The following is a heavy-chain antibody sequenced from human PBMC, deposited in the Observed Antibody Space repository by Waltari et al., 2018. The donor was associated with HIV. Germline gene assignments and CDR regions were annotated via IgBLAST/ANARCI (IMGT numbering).Heavy chain of an antibody. CDR2: RSLDGTT. V-gene: IGHV3-74*01. CDR1: GFTVTGSW. Sequence: DVQLVESGGGLVQPGGSLRLSCVASGFTVTGSWMHWVRQVPGKGPVWVSLRSLDGTTVYADSVKGRFTISRDNAKNTLYLQMNTLRAEDTAVYYCARDRYAGGWFGYWGQGTLVTVSS. D-gene: IGHD3-16*01. J-gene: IGHJ4*02. CDR3: ARDRYAGGWFGY.